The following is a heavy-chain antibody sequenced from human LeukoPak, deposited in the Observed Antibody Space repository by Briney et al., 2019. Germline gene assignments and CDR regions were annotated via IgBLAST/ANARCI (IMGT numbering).Heavy chain of an antibody. Sequence: PSETLSLTCAVYGGSFSGYYWSWTRQPPGKGLEWIGEINHSGSTNYNPSLKSRVTISVDTSKDQFSLKLSSVTAADTAVYYCAFYSGYDRYFDYWGQGTLVIVSS. D-gene: IGHD5-12*01. J-gene: IGHJ4*02. V-gene: IGHV4-34*01. CDR3: AFYSGYDRYFDY. CDR1: GGSFSGYY. CDR2: INHSGST.